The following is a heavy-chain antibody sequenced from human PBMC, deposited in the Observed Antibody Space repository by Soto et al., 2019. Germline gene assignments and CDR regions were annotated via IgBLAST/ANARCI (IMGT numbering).Heavy chain of an antibody. Sequence: GGSLRLSCAASGFTFSSYAMSWVRQAPGKGLEWVSAISGSGGSTYYADSVKGRFTISRDNSKNTLYLQMNSLRAEDTAVYYCAKDSSVAAKQYYYYGMDVWGQGTTVTVSS. CDR3: AKDSSVAAKQYYYYGMDV. CDR1: GFTFSSYA. J-gene: IGHJ6*02. V-gene: IGHV3-23*01. CDR2: ISGSGGST. D-gene: IGHD6-19*01.